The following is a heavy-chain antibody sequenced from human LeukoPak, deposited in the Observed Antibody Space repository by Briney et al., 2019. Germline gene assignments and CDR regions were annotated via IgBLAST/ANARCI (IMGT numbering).Heavy chain of an antibody. D-gene: IGHD2-15*01. CDR3: ANSHYPSYCSGGSCYSGGWFDP. CDR2: IIPIFGTA. Sequence: ASVKVSCKASGGTFSSYAMSWVRQAPGQGLEWMGGIIPIFGTANYAQKFQGRVTITADESTSTAYMELSSLRSEDTAVYYCANSHYPSYCSGGSCYSGGWFDPWGQGTLVTVSS. J-gene: IGHJ5*02. CDR1: GGTFSSYA. V-gene: IGHV1-69*13.